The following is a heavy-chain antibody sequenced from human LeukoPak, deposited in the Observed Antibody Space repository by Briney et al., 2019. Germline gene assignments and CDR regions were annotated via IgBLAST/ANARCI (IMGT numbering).Heavy chain of an antibody. CDR1: GYTFTSYG. D-gene: IGHD1-26*01. CDR3: ARSLTVGATSYNWFDP. Sequence: ASVKVSCKASGYTFTSYGISWVRQAPGQGLEWMGWISAYNGNTNYAQKLQGRVTMTTDTSTSTAYMELRSLRSEDTAIYYCARSLTVGATSYNWFDPWGQGTLVTVSS. V-gene: IGHV1-18*01. CDR2: ISAYNGNT. J-gene: IGHJ5*02.